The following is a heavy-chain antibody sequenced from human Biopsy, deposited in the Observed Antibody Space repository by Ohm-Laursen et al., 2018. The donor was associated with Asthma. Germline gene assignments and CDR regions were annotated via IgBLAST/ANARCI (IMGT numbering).Heavy chain of an antibody. V-gene: IGHV3-7*05. D-gene: IGHD2-15*01. J-gene: IGHJ4*02. Sequence: SLRLSCSAAGFVFSQCGMHWVRQAPGKGLEWVANIKEDGSEKNYVDSAKGRFTISRDNGKNSLYLQMNSLRAEDTAVYYCARDVDLRSVYWGQGTLVTVSS. CDR2: IKEDGSEK. CDR1: GFVFSQCG. CDR3: ARDVDLRSVY.